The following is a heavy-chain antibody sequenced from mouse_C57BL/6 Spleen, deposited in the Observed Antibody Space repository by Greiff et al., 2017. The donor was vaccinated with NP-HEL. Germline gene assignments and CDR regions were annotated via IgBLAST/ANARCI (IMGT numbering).Heavy chain of an antibody. Sequence: VKLMESGAELVRPGTSVKMSCKASGYTFTNYWIGWAKQRPGHGLEWIGDIYPGGGYTNYNEKFKGKATLTADKSSSTAYMQFSSLTSEDSAIYYCARKTQTWFAYWGQGTLVTVSA. V-gene: IGHV1-63*01. CDR1: GYTFTNYW. CDR3: ARKTQTWFAY. J-gene: IGHJ3*01. CDR2: IYPGGGYT.